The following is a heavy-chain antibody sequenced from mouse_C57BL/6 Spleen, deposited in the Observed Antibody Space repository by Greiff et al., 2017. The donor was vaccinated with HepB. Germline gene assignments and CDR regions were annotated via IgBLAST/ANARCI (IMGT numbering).Heavy chain of an antibody. CDR2: IRNKANGYTT. CDR3: ARSDYYGSSSHWYFDV. J-gene: IGHJ1*03. V-gene: IGHV7-3*01. Sequence: EVKLMESGGGLVQPGGSLSLSCAASGFTFTDYYMSWVRQPPGKALEWLGFIRNKANGYTTEYSASVKGRFTISRDNSQSILYLQMNALRAEDSATYYCARSDYYGSSSHWYFDVWGTGTTVTVSS. D-gene: IGHD1-1*01. CDR1: GFTFTDYY.